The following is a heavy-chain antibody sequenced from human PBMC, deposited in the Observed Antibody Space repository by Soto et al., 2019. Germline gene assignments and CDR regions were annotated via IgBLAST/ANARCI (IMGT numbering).Heavy chain of an antibody. Sequence: SVKVSCKASGGTFSSYAISWVRQAPGQGLEWMGGIIPIFGTANYAQKFQGRVTITADESTSTAYMELSSLRSEDMAVYYCARNGGPLGSYYYGMDVWGQGTTVTVSS. D-gene: IGHD3-16*01. CDR2: IIPIFGTA. J-gene: IGHJ6*02. CDR1: GGTFSSYA. V-gene: IGHV1-69*13. CDR3: ARNGGPLGSYYYGMDV.